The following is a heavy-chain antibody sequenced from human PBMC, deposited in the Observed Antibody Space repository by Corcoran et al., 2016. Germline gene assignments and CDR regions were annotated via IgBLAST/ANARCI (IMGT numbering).Heavy chain of an antibody. CDR3: TSMITFGGVIVRDLGIVY. CDR1: GGTFSSYA. J-gene: IGHJ4*02. Sequence: QVQLVQSGAEVKKPGSSVKVSCKASGGTFSSYAIRWVRQAPGQGLEWMGGIIPIFGTANYAQKFQGRVTITADESTSTAYMELSSLRSEDTAVYYCTSMITFGGVIVRDLGIVYWGQGTLVTVSS. V-gene: IGHV1-69*01. D-gene: IGHD3-16*02. CDR2: IIPIFGTA.